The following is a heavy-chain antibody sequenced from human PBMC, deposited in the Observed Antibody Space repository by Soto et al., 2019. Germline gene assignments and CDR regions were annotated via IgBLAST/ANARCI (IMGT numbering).Heavy chain of an antibody. D-gene: IGHD5-12*01. CDR2: IYYSGST. CDR1: GGSISSGGYY. CDR3: ARVGIVATTNWFDP. Sequence: PSETRSRTCTVSGGSISSGGYYWIWIRQHPGKGLEWIGYIYYSGSTYYNPSLKSRVTISVDTSKNQFSLKLSSVTAADTAVYYCARVGIVATTNWFDPWGQGTLVTVSS. V-gene: IGHV4-31*03. J-gene: IGHJ5*02.